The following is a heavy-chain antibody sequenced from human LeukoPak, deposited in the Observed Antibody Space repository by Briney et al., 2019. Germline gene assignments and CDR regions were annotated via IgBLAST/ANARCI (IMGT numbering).Heavy chain of an antibody. V-gene: IGHV3-23*01. D-gene: IGHD1-26*01. CDR1: EFTFSSHA. Sequence: PGGSLRLSCAASEFTFSSHAMSWVRQAPGKGLEWVSAISGSGGSTYYADSVKGRFTISRDNSKNTLYLQMNSLRAEDTAVYYCAKDRGGATTIDYWGQGTLVTVSS. J-gene: IGHJ4*02. CDR3: AKDRGGATTIDY. CDR2: ISGSGGST.